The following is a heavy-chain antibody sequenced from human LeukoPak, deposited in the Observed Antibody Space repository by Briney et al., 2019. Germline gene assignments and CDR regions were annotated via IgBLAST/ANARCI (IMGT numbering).Heavy chain of an antibody. Sequence: PGGSLRLSCAASGFTFASYSMNWVRQAPGKGLEWVSSISGDSTYIYNAGSVKGRFTISRDNAENTLYLQMNSLRAEDTAVYYCTRDTFGPNDYWGQGTLVTVSS. CDR3: TRDTFGPNDY. V-gene: IGHV3-21*01. CDR2: ISGDSTYI. D-gene: IGHD3-10*01. CDR1: GFTFASYS. J-gene: IGHJ4*02.